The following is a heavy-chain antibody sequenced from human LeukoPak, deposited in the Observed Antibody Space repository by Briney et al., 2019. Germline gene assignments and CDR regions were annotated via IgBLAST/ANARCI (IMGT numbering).Heavy chain of an antibody. D-gene: IGHD3-10*01. Sequence: LSLTCTVSGGSISSGDYYWSWIRQAPGKGLEWVSYISSSGSTIYYADSVKGRFTISRDNAKNSLYLQMNSLRAEDTAVYYCAREAWVSGSGSYYNVNWFDPWGQGTLVTVSS. CDR1: GGSISSGDYY. CDR2: ISSSGSTI. V-gene: IGHV3-11*01. J-gene: IGHJ5*02. CDR3: AREAWVSGSGSYYNVNWFDP.